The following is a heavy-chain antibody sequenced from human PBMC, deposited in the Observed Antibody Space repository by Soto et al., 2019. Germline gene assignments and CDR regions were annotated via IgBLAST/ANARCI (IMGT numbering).Heavy chain of an antibody. Sequence: GGSLRLSCAASGFTFSSYGMHWVRQAPGKGLEWVAVISYDGSNKYYADSVKGRFTISRDNSKNTLYLQMNSLRAEDTAVYYCAKGSVGYCSGGSCYEPFDYWGQGTLVTVSS. J-gene: IGHJ4*02. V-gene: IGHV3-30*18. D-gene: IGHD2-15*01. CDR3: AKGSVGYCSGGSCYEPFDY. CDR2: ISYDGSNK. CDR1: GFTFSSYG.